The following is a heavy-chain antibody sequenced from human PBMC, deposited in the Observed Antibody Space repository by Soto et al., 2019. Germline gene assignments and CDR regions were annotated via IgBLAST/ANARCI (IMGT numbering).Heavy chain of an antibody. CDR1: GFTFSSYA. CDR3: ARDGIAARAIYYYYGMDV. CDR2: ISYDGSNK. V-gene: IGHV3-30-3*01. J-gene: IGHJ6*02. D-gene: IGHD6-6*01. Sequence: QVQLVESGGGVVQPGRSLRLSCAASGFTFSSYAMHWVRQAPGKGLEWVAVISYDGSNKYYADSVKGRFTISRDNSKNTLYLQMNSLRAEDTAAYYCARDGIAARAIYYYYGMDVWGQGTTVTVSS.